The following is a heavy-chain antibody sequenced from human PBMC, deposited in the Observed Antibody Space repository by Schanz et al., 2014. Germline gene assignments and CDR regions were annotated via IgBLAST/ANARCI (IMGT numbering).Heavy chain of an antibody. Sequence: EVQLVESGGGLVKPGGSLRLSCATSGFTLNNACMNWVRQAPGKGLEWVSYVSRSTPDIYYADSVKGRFTMSRDNAKNSVFLQMNSLRAEDTAVYYCVRDSFFAFDYWGQGTLVTVSS. V-gene: IGHV3-48*01. CDR1: GFTLNNAC. CDR2: VSRSTPDI. CDR3: VRDSFFAFDY. J-gene: IGHJ4*02. D-gene: IGHD3-3*01.